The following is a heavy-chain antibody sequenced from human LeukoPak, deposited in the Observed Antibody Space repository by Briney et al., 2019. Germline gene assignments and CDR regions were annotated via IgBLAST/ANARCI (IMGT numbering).Heavy chain of an antibody. Sequence: SETLSLTCAVYGGSFSGYYWSWIRQPPGKGLEWIGEINHSGSTNYNPSLKSRVTTSVDTSKNQFSLKLSSVTAADTAVYYCARGRGGSYYTSYYYYYMHVWGKGTTVTVSS. V-gene: IGHV4-34*01. J-gene: IGHJ6*03. CDR1: GGSFSGYY. CDR3: ARGRGGSYYTSYYYYYMHV. D-gene: IGHD1-26*01. CDR2: INHSGST.